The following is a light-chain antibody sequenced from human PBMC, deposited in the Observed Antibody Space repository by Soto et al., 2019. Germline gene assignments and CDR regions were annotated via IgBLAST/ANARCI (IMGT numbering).Light chain of an antibody. J-gene: IGKJ1*01. V-gene: IGKV3-20*01. Sequence: EIVLTQSPGTLSLSPGERATLSCRASESVSSNYLGWYQQKPGQAPRLLIYGASRRATGIPDRFSGSGSGTDFTLTISRLEPEDFAVYYCQQYRSSLWRLGQGTKVDSK. CDR1: ESVSSNY. CDR2: GAS. CDR3: QQYRSSLWR.